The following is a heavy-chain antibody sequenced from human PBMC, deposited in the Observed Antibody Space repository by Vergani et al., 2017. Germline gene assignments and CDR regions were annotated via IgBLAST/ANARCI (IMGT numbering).Heavy chain of an antibody. D-gene: IGHD3-10*01. CDR1: GGSISSGTFH. J-gene: IGHJ4*02. V-gene: IGHV4-61*02. CDR3: ARASYYGSGGHFDY. Sequence: QVQLQESGPGLVKPSQTLSLTCTVSGGSISSGTFHWTWIRQPAGKGLEWIGRIFTSGSTNYSPSLKSRVTISVDTSKNQFSLKLRSVTAADTAVYYCARASYYGSGGHFDYWGQGTLVTVSS. CDR2: IFTSGST.